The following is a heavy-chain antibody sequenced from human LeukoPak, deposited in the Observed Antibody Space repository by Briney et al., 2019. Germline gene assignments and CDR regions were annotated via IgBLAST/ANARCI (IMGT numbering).Heavy chain of an antibody. V-gene: IGHV3-74*01. CDR1: GFTFSSYW. D-gene: IGHD3-22*01. Sequence: GGSLRLSCAASGFTFSSYWMHWVRQAPGKGLVWVSRINSDGSSTSYADSVKGRFTISRDNAKNTLYLKMNSLRAEDTAVYYCARDLSSEYYYDSSGYCDYWGQGTLVTVSS. J-gene: IGHJ4*02. CDR2: INSDGSST. CDR3: ARDLSSEYYYDSSGYCDY.